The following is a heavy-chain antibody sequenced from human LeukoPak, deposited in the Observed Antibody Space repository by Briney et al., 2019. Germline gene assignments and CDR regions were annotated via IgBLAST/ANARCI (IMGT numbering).Heavy chain of an antibody. D-gene: IGHD3-16*02. J-gene: IGHJ4*02. CDR3: ARVGSGVLYDYVWGSYRYTIDY. Sequence: ASVKVSCKASGYTFTIYGISWVRQAPGQGLEWMGWISAYNVNTNYAQKLQGRVTMTTDTSTSTAYMELRSLRSDDTAVYYCARVGSGVLYDYVWGSYRYTIDYWGQGTLVTVSS. V-gene: IGHV1-18*01. CDR2: ISAYNVNT. CDR1: GYTFTIYG.